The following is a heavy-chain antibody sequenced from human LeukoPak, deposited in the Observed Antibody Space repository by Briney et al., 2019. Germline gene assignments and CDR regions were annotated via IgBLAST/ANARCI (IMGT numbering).Heavy chain of an antibody. V-gene: IGHV3-48*01. CDR2: ISSSSSTI. CDR1: GFTFSSYS. J-gene: IGHJ4*02. D-gene: IGHD1-26*01. Sequence: GGSLRLSCAASGFTFSSYSMNWVRQAPGKGLEWVSYISSSSSTIYYADSVKGRFTISRDNAKNSLYLQMNGLRAEDTAVYYCARDGESFSFSFDYWGQGTLVTVSS. CDR3: ARDGESFSFSFDY.